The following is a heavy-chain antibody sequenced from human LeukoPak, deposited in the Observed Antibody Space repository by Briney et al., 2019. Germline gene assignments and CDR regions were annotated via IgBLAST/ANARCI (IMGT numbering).Heavy chain of an antibody. Sequence: PGGSLRLSCAASGFTFDDYAMHWVRQAPGKGLEWVSGISWNSGSIGYADSVKGRFTISRDNAKNSLYLQMNSLRAEDTALYYCAKGGYSSGWPTPSPRYYYYGMDVWGQGTTVTVSS. J-gene: IGHJ6*02. V-gene: IGHV3-9*01. CDR3: AKGGYSSGWPTPSPRYYYYGMDV. CDR1: GFTFDDYA. CDR2: ISWNSGSI. D-gene: IGHD6-19*01.